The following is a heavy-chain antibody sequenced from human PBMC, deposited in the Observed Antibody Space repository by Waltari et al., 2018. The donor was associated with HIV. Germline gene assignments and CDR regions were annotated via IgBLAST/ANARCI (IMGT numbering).Heavy chain of an antibody. CDR1: GGSFSGYY. Sequence: QVQLQQWGAGLLKPSETLSLTCAVYGGSFSGYYWSWIRQPPGKGLGWIGEINHSGSTNYNPSLKSRVTISEDTSKNQFSLKLSSVTAADTAVYYCARGKGELSITIFGVVILNYFDNWGQGNLVTVSS. V-gene: IGHV4-34*01. CDR3: ARGKGELSITIFGVVILNYFDN. CDR2: INHSGST. D-gene: IGHD3-3*01. J-gene: IGHJ4*02.